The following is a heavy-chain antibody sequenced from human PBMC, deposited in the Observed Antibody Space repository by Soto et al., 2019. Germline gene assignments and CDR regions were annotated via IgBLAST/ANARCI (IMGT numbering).Heavy chain of an antibody. CDR1: GFTFSSYA. J-gene: IGHJ4*02. V-gene: IGHV3-23*01. CDR3: ANGLAPFDY. Sequence: EVQLLESGGGLVQPGGSLRLSCAASGFTFSSYAMSWVRQAPGKGLEWVSAISGSGGSTYYADSVKGRXXISRXNXXXXXXXXXXXXXAEDTAVYYCANGLAPFDYWGQGTLVTVSS. CDR2: ISGSGGST. D-gene: IGHD3-10*01.